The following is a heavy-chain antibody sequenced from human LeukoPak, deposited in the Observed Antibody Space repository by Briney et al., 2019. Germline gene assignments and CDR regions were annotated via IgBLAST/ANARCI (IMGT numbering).Heavy chain of an antibody. CDR2: VGDSGGST. CDR3: AKDVYGSGTGGYFDS. Sequence: PGGSLRLSCEASGFTFSYYAMSWVRQSPGKGLEWLSTVGDSGGSTFYADSVRGRFTIPSDNSMTMLYLEMNRLRGEDTALYYCAKDVYGSGTGGYFDSWSQGALVTVSS. V-gene: IGHV3-23*01. J-gene: IGHJ4*02. CDR1: GFTFSYYA. D-gene: IGHD6-19*01.